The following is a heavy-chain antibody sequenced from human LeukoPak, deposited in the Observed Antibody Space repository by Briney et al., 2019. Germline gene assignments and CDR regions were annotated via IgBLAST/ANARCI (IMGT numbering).Heavy chain of an antibody. Sequence: GGSLRLSCAASGFTFSSYGMHWVRQAPGKGLEWVAVISYDGSNKYYADSVKGRFTISRDDSKNTLYLQMNSLRAEDTAVYYCARYYDSSGYYYPIDYWGQGTLVTVSS. CDR2: ISYDGSNK. D-gene: IGHD3-22*01. V-gene: IGHV3-30*03. J-gene: IGHJ4*02. CDR1: GFTFSSYG. CDR3: ARYYDSSGYYYPIDY.